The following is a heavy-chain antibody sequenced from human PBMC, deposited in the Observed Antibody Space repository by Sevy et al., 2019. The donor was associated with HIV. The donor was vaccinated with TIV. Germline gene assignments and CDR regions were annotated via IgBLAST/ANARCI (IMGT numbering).Heavy chain of an antibody. CDR1: GFTFSSYW. CDR2: INSDGSST. D-gene: IGHD3-22*01. J-gene: IGHJ4*02. CDR3: ARAVRDYYDSSGYSFDY. Sequence: GGSLRLSCAASGFTFSSYWMHWVLQAPGKGLVWVSRINSDGSSTSYADSVKGRFTISRDNAKNTLYLQMNSLRAEDTAVYYCARAVRDYYDSSGYSFDYWGQGTLVTVSS. V-gene: IGHV3-74*01.